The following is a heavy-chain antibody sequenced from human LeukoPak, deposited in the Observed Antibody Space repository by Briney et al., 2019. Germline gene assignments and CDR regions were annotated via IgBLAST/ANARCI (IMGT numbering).Heavy chain of an antibody. V-gene: IGHV3-48*01. D-gene: IGHD2-15*01. Sequence: GGTLRLSCAASGFTFSSYGMSWVRQAPGKGLEWVSYVIRSSSTIYYADSVKGRFTISRDNAKNSLYLQMNSLRAEDTAVYYCARVLRYCSGGNCYSGGLGYMDVWGKGTTVTISS. CDR1: GFTFSSYG. CDR3: ARVLRYCSGGNCYSGGLGYMDV. CDR2: VIRSSSTI. J-gene: IGHJ6*03.